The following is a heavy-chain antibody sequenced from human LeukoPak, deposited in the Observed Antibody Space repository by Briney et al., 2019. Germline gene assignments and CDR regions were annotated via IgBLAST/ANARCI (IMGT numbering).Heavy chain of an antibody. V-gene: IGHV4-39*01. J-gene: IGHJ1*01. Sequence: PSETLSLTCTVSGGSVSSSTYYWGWIRQPPGKGLERIGSIYYSGNTAYNPSLKSRVTISADTSKNQFSLKLNSVTGADTAVYYCATSYDRSGYPPFQHWGQGTLVTVSS. CDR1: GGSVSSSTYY. CDR2: IYYSGNT. D-gene: IGHD3-22*01. CDR3: ATSYDRSGYPPFQH.